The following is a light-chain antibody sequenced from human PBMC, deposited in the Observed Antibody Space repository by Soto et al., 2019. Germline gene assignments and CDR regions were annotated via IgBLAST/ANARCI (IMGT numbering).Light chain of an antibody. CDR3: QQCATSPLT. CDR2: DAS. Sequence: EIVLTQSPGTLSLSPGERATLSCRASQSVTSNYLAWYQQKPGQAPRLLIDDASNRATGIPDRFSGSGSGTDFTLTISRLEPEDFAVYYCQQCATSPLTFGQGTKVEIK. V-gene: IGKV3-20*01. CDR1: QSVTSNY. J-gene: IGKJ1*01.